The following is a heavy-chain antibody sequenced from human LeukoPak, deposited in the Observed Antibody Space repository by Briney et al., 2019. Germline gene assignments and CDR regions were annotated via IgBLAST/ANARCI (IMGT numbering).Heavy chain of an antibody. V-gene: IGHV1-2*02. J-gene: IGHJ3*02. CDR3: ARDWQLTGIYDAFDI. Sequence: ASVKVSCKASGYTFTGYYMHWVRQAPGQGLEWMGWINPNSGGTNYAQKFQGRVTMTRDTSISTAYMELSRLRSDDTAVYYCARDWQLTGIYDAFDIWGQGTMVTVSS. CDR2: INPNSGGT. CDR1: GYTFTGYY. D-gene: IGHD7-27*01.